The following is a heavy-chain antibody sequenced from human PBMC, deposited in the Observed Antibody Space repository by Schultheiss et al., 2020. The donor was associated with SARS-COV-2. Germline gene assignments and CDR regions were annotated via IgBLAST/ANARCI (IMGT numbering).Heavy chain of an antibody. CDR2: INHSGST. Sequence: SETLSLTCAVYGGSFSGYYWSWIRQPPGKGLEWIGEINHSGSTNYNPSLKSRVTISLDTSKNQFSLRLSSVTAADTAVYYCARIAIFGVVDQYFYMDVWGKGTTVTVSS. J-gene: IGHJ6*03. CDR3: ARIAIFGVVDQYFYMDV. CDR1: GGSFSGYY. D-gene: IGHD3-3*01. V-gene: IGHV4-34*01.